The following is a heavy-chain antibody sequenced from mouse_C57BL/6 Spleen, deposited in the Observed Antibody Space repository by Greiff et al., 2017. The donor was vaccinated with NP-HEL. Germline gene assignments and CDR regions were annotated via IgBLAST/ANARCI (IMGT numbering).Heavy chain of an antibody. CDR2: IHPSDSDP. CDR3: AIEGDGYYVDYYAMDY. CDR1: GYTFTSYW. D-gene: IGHD2-3*01. Sequence: QVQLQQPGAELVKPGASVKVSCKASGYTFTSYWMHWVKQRPGQGLEWIGRIHPSDSDPNYHQKFKGKATLTVDKSSSTAYMPLSSLTSEDSSVYYCAIEGDGYYVDYYAMDYWGQGTSVTVSS. V-gene: IGHV1-74*01. J-gene: IGHJ4*01.